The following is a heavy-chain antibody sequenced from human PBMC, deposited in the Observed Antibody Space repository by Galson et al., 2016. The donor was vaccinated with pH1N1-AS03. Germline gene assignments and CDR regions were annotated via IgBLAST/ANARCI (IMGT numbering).Heavy chain of an antibody. D-gene: IGHD5-18*01. V-gene: IGHV1-69*13. CDR3: ARGRGYNYVSGDAAFDI. CDR2: IIAIFGTP. Sequence: SVKVSCKASGVTFRNFVISWVRQAPGQGLEWVGGIIAIFGTPKHAQKFQGRVTITADESTSTAYMELSSLTSEDTAVYYCARGRGYNYVSGDAAFDIWGQGTTVTVSS. J-gene: IGHJ3*02. CDR1: GVTFRNFV.